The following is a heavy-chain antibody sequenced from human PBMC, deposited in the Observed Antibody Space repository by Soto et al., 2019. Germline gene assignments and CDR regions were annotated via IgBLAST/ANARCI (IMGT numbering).Heavy chain of an antibody. V-gene: IGHV1-18*01. Sequence: ASVKVSCKASGYTFVSHGISWVRQAPGQVFEWMGWISADNDNGNSAQKFQDRVTITIETSTNTAYVELRNLTSDDTALYYCVRDAWQQTAGDVWGQGTLVTVSS. CDR2: ISADNDNG. D-gene: IGHD2-21*01. CDR1: GYTFVSHG. J-gene: IGHJ4*02. CDR3: VRDAWQQTAGDV.